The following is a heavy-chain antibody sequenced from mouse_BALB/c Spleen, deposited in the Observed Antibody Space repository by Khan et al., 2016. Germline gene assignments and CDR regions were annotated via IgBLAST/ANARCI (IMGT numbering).Heavy chain of an antibody. CDR2: IYPSDIST. Sequence: QVQLKQSGAELVRPGASVKLSCKASGYTFTSYWINWMKQRPGQGLEWIGNIYPSDISTNSNQKFKGKATLTADKSSSTPYMQLSSPTSEDSAIXYITRGEYTMIRGLASGGKGTLV. CDR3: TRGEYTMIRGLAS. V-gene: IGHV1-69*02. D-gene: IGHD2-4*01. CDR1: GYTFTSYW. J-gene: IGHJ3*01.